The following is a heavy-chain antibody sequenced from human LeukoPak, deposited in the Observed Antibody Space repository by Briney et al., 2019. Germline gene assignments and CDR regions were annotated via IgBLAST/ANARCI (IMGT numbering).Heavy chain of an antibody. V-gene: IGHV4-34*01. CDR3: ARVLRADSSSYFDY. J-gene: IGHJ4*02. CDR2: INHSGST. CDR1: VGSFSGYY. Sequence: PSETLSLTCAVYVGSFSGYYWSWIRQPPGKGLEWIGEINHSGSTNYNPSLKSRVTISVDTSKNQFSLKLSSVTAADTAVYYCARVLRADSSSYFDYWGQGTLVTVSS. D-gene: IGHD6-13*01.